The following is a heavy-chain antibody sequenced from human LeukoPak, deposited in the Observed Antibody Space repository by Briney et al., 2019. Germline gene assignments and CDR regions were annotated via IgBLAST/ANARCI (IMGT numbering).Heavy chain of an antibody. CDR3: ASMGSHGFDI. V-gene: IGHV7-4-1*02. J-gene: IGHJ3*02. CDR1: GYPFTNYA. CDR2: INTYNGNP. D-gene: IGHD3-16*01. Sequence: ASVKVSCKASGYPFTNYAINWVRQAPGQGLEFMGWINTYNGNPTYAQAFTGRFVFSVDTSVSTAYLQISSLKTEDTAIYYCASMGSHGFDIWGQGTMDTVSS.